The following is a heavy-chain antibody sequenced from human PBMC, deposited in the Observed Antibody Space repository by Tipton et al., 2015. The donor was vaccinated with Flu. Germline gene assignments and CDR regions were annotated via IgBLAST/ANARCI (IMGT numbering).Heavy chain of an antibody. CDR3: TRSLRNSSGSPGY. Sequence: TLSLTCAVYGGSFSGYYWSWIRQPPGKGLEWIGEINHSRSTYYSPSLKSRVTISADTSNNQFSLRLSSVTAADTAMYYCTRSLRNSSGSPGYWGQGTLVTVSS. CDR1: GGSFSGYY. V-gene: IGHV4-34*01. D-gene: IGHD3-22*01. CDR2: INHSRST. J-gene: IGHJ4*02.